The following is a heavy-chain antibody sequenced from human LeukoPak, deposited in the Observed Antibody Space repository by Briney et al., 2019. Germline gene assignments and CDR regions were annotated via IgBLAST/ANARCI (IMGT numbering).Heavy chain of an antibody. D-gene: IGHD2-15*01. CDR3: AREYCSGGSCLGDFDY. CDR1: GFTFSSYW. J-gene: IGHJ4*02. Sequence: GSLRLSCAASGFTFSSYWMHWARQAPGKGLAWVSRINSDGSSTSYADSVKGRFTISRDNAKNTLYLQMNSLRAEDTAVYYCAREYCSGGSCLGDFDYWGQGTLVTVSS. V-gene: IGHV3-74*01. CDR2: INSDGSST.